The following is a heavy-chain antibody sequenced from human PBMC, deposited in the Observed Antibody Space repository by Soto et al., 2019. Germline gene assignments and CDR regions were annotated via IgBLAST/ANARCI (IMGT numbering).Heavy chain of an antibody. CDR2: INPANGDT. V-gene: IGHV1-3*01. Sequence: ASVKVSCKTSGYTFNKYPIHWVRQAPGQGLEWMGRINPANGDTGFSQKFQDRVTITRDTSASTAYMELSSLKSEDTAVYYCARKEYYGPGTYHFDYWGQGTLVTVSS. D-gene: IGHD3-10*01. CDR1: GYTFNKYP. J-gene: IGHJ4*02. CDR3: ARKEYYGPGTYHFDY.